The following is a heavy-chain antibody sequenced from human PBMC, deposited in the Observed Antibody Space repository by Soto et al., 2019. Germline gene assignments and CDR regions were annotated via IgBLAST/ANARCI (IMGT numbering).Heavy chain of an antibody. CDR2: IWYDGSNK. J-gene: IGHJ6*02. V-gene: IGHV3-33*01. CDR1: GFTFSSYG. CDR3: AIGLGSYYGGGYYHGVAV. Sequence: QVQLVESGGGVVQPGRSLRLSCAASGFTFSSYGMHWVRQAPGKGLEWVAVIWYDGSNKYYADSVKGRFTISRDNSKNTLYLQINSLRAEDTAVYYCAIGLGSYYGGGYYHGVAVWGQGPTVTVSS. D-gene: IGHD1-26*01.